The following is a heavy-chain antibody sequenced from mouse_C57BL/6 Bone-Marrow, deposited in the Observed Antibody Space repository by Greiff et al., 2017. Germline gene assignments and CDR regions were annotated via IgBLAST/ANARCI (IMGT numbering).Heavy chain of an antibody. V-gene: IGHV1-82*01. CDR1: GYAFSSSW. CDR3: ARRLRRGYYYAMDY. D-gene: IGHD2-4*01. J-gene: IGHJ4*01. Sequence: VQRVESGPELVKPGASVKISCKASGYAFSSSWMNWVKQRPGKGLEWIGRIYPGDGDTNYNGKFKGKATLTADKSSSTAYMQLSSLTSEDSAVYFCARRLRRGYYYAMDYWGQGTSVTVSS. CDR2: IYPGDGDT.